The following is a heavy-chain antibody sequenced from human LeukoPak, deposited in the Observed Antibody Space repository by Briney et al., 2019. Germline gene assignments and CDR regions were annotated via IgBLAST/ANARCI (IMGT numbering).Heavy chain of an antibody. CDR3: AGDPFDGGDY. CDR1: GVTFSNYW. CDR2: IKQDGSER. J-gene: IGHJ4*02. V-gene: IGHV3-7*01. Sequence: GGSLRLSCAVSGVTFSNYWMSWVRQAPGKGLEWVANIKQDGSERYYVDSVKGRFTISRDNAKNSLYLQMNSLRVEDTAVYYCAGDPFDGGDYWGQGSLVTVSS. D-gene: IGHD5-24*01.